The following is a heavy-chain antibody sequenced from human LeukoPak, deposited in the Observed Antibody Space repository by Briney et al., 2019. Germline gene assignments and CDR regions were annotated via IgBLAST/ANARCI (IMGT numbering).Heavy chain of an antibody. CDR1: GFSFSNHY. V-gene: IGHV3-11*01. CDR2: ISNSGSTL. J-gene: IGHJ4*02. D-gene: IGHD3-10*01. CDR3: ARDALGSYDY. Sequence: GGSLRLSCTASGFSFSNHYMRWIRQAPGKGLEWISYISNSGSTLYYADSVKGRFTISRDNDKSLLYLQMNSLRADDTAVYYCARDALGSYDYWGQGTLVTVSS.